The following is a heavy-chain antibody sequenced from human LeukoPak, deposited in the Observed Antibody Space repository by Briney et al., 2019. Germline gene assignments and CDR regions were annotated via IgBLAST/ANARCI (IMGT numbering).Heavy chain of an antibody. Sequence: GRSLRLSCTTSGFTFSTYGMHWVRQAPGKGLEWVAVIWYDGTNRYYAGSVKGRFTISRDNSKNTLYLQMNSMRAEDTAVYYCARDQDRAFDIWGQGTMVTVSS. CDR2: IWYDGTNR. J-gene: IGHJ3*02. V-gene: IGHV3-33*01. CDR3: ARDQDRAFDI. CDR1: GFTFSTYG.